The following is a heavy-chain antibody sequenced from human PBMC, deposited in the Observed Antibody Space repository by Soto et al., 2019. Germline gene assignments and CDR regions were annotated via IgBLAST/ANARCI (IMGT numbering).Heavy chain of an antibody. V-gene: IGHV6-1*01. J-gene: IGHJ4*01. CDR2: TYYRSKWYY. CDR3: ARGEQYSGRIFAY. Sequence: PSQGLSLTCAITGDSVSSNSAGWSWVRQSPSRGLEWLGRTYYRSKWYYEYAVSVRGRITINPDTSKNQYSLQLNSVTPEDTAVYFCARGEQYSGRIFAYWGKGTLVTVSS. CDR1: GDSVSSNSAG. D-gene: IGHD1-26*01.